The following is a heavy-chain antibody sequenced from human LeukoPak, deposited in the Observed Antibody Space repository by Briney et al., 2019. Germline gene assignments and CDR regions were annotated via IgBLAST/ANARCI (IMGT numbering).Heavy chain of an antibody. J-gene: IGHJ4*02. D-gene: IGHD5-12*01. CDR3: AKEFLGYSGSYWVIDY. V-gene: IGHV3-23*01. Sequence: GGSLRLSCAASGFTFSSYAMSWVRQAPGKGLEWVSAISGSGGSTYDADSVKGRFTISRDNSRNTLYLQMNSLRAEDTAVYYCAKEFLGYSGSYWVIDYWGQGTLVTVSS. CDR2: ISGSGGST. CDR1: GFTFSSYA.